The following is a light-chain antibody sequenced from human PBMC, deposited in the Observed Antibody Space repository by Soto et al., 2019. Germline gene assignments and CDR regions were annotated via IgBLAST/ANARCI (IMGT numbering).Light chain of an antibody. Sequence: QSVLTQPPSASGTPGRRVTISCSGSSSNIGTYTVNWYQQVPGTAPKLLIYSNNQRPSGVPDRFSGSKSGTSASLAISGLQSEDEADYYCAAWDASLNGVIFGGGTKLTVL. J-gene: IGLJ2*01. CDR3: AAWDASLNGVI. V-gene: IGLV1-44*01. CDR1: SSNIGTYT. CDR2: SNN.